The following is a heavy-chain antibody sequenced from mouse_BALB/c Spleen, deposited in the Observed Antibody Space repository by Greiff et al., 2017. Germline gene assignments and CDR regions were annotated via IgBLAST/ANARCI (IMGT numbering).Heavy chain of an antibody. Sequence: EVQLQESGPGLVKPSQSLSLTCTVTGYSITSDYAWNWIRQFPGNKLEWMGYISYSGSTSYNPSLKSRISITRDTSKNQFFLQLNSVTTEDTATYYCARGAGTDWFAYWGQGTLVTVSA. V-gene: IGHV3-2*02. CDR1: GYSITSDYA. CDR2: ISYSGST. CDR3: ARGAGTDWFAY. D-gene: IGHD4-1*01. J-gene: IGHJ3*01.